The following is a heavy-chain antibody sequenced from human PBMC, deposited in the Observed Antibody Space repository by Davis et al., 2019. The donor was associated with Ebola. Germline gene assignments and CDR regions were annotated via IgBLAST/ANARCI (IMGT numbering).Heavy chain of an antibody. CDR1: DGSISSHY. V-gene: IGHV4-59*11. CDR2: IYDSGRT. Sequence: PSETLSLTCSFSDGSISSHYWNWIRQPPGKGLEWIGIIYDSGRTNYNPSLKSRVTISGDTSKKQFFLRLSSVTAADSAVYYCARGGLVPAALYLWGQGAMVTVSS. J-gene: IGHJ3*01. D-gene: IGHD2-2*01. CDR3: ARGGLVPAALYL.